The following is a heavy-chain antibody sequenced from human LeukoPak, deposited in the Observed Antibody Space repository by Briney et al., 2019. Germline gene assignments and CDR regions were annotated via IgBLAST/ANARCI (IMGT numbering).Heavy chain of an antibody. J-gene: IGHJ3*02. Sequence: GASVKVSCKASGYTFTSYAMHWVRQAPGQRLAWMGWINAGNGNTKYSQKFQGRVTITRDTSASTAYMELSSLRSEDTAVYYCARRGDSGDYGDYADAFDIWGQGTMVTVSS. CDR3: ARRGDSGDYGDYADAFDI. D-gene: IGHD4-17*01. V-gene: IGHV1-3*01. CDR1: GYTFTSYA. CDR2: INAGNGNT.